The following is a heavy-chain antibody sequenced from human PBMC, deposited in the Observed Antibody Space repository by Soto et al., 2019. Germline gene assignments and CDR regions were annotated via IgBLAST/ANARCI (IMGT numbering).Heavy chain of an antibody. Sequence: GGSLRLSCAASGFTLSNAWMSWVRQAPGKGLEWVGRIKSKSDGGTTDYAAPVNGRFTISRDDSKNTLYLQMNSLKTEDTAVYYCTTVWYYFDSSGFPPLDYWGQGTLVTVSS. CDR1: GFTLSNAW. CDR3: TTVWYYFDSSGFPPLDY. J-gene: IGHJ4*02. CDR2: IKSKSDGGTT. V-gene: IGHV3-15*01. D-gene: IGHD3-22*01.